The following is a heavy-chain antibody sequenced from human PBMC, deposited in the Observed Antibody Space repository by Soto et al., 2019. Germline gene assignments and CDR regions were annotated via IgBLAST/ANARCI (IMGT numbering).Heavy chain of an antibody. Sequence: LSLTCSVSAAFITNGGYYGSWILQQPGKGLEWIGHIFHTGNTYYNKSLKSRVVMSVDTSRDQFSLNLNSVTAADTAIYYCARTVNDYGGSFDSWGQGTLVTVSS. J-gene: IGHJ4*02. CDR3: ARTVNDYGGSFDS. CDR2: IFHTGNT. D-gene: IGHD4-17*01. V-gene: IGHV4-31*03. CDR1: AAFITNGGYY.